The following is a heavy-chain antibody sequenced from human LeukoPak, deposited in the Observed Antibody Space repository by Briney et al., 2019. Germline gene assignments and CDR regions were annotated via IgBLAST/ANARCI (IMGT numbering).Heavy chain of an antibody. CDR1: GYSFTRHW. Sequence: GESLKISCKSSGYSFTRHWIAWVRQMPGKGLEWMGIINPGDSDTRYGPSFQGQVTISADKSINTAYLQWSSLKASDTAIYFCARTTSFWTGYLDYWGQGTLVTVSS. J-gene: IGHJ4*02. CDR2: INPGDSDT. D-gene: IGHD3/OR15-3a*01. CDR3: ARTTSFWTGYLDY. V-gene: IGHV5-51*01.